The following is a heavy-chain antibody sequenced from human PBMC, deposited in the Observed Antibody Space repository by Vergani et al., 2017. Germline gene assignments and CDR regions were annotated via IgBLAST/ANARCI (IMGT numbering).Heavy chain of an antibody. Sequence: QLQLQESGPGLVKPSETLSLTCTVSGGSLSSSSYYWGWIRQPPGKGLEWIGSIYYSGSTYYNPSLKSRVTISVDTSKNQFSLKLSSVTAADTAVYYCARALPIWDYVWGSPGNYFDYWGQGTLVTVSS. CDR2: IYYSGST. CDR1: GGSLSSSSYY. V-gene: IGHV4-39*07. CDR3: ARALPIWDYVWGSPGNYFDY. J-gene: IGHJ4*02. D-gene: IGHD3-16*01.